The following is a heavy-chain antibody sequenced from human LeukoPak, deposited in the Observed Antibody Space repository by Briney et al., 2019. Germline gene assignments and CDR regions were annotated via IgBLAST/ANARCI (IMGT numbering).Heavy chain of an antibody. Sequence: SETLSLTCTVSGGSISSGSYYWSWIRQPAGKGLEWVGRIYTSGSTNYNPSLKSRVTISVDTSKNQFSLKLSSVTAADTAVYYCARSTVNSGSYSRIAGCDYWGQGTLVTVSS. D-gene: IGHD1-26*01. CDR3: ARSTVNSGSYSRIAGCDY. J-gene: IGHJ4*02. CDR1: GGSISSGSYY. CDR2: IYTSGST. V-gene: IGHV4-61*02.